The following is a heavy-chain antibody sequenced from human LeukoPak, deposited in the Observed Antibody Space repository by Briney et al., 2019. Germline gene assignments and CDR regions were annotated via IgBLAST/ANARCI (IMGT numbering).Heavy chain of an antibody. CDR3: ARAQYSSRSHAFDI. CDR2: VHSNGIT. V-gene: IGHV4-4*07. CDR1: GASISTYY. D-gene: IGHD6-6*01. J-gene: IGHJ3*02. Sequence: SETLSLTCTVSGASISTYYWSWIRQPAGKGLEWIGRVHSNGITNYNPSLESRVTMSEDTSKNQISLNLISVTAADTAVYYCARAQYSSRSHAFDIWGQGTMVTVSS.